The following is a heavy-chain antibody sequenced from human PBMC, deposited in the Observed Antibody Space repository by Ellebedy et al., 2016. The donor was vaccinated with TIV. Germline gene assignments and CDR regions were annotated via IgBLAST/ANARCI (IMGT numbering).Heavy chain of an antibody. CDR1: GYTLTELS. D-gene: IGHD6-13*01. CDR3: ATARGGQQLVYTGGYYYYGMDV. Sequence: AASVKVSCKVSGYTLTELSMHWVRQAPGKGLEWMGGFDPEDGETIYAQKFQGRVTMTEDTSTDTAYMELSSLRSEDTAVYYGATARGGQQLVYTGGYYYYGMDVWGQGTTVTVSS. V-gene: IGHV1-24*01. J-gene: IGHJ6*02. CDR2: FDPEDGET.